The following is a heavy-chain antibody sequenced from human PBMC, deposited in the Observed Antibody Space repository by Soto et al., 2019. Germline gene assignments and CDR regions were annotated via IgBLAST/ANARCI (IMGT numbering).Heavy chain of an antibody. CDR2: ISGSGGST. CDR1: GFTFSSYA. V-gene: IGHV3-23*01. Sequence: GGSLRLSCAASGFTFSSYAMSWVRQAPGKGLEWVSAISGSGGSTYYADSVKGRFTISRDNSKNTLYLQMNSLRAEDTAVYYCVKSTVVVPAGIFDPWGQGTLVTVSS. CDR3: VKSTVVVPAGIFDP. J-gene: IGHJ5*02. D-gene: IGHD2-2*01.